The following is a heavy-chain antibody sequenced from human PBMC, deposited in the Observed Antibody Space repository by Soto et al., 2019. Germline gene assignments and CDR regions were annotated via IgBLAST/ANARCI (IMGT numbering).Heavy chain of an antibody. V-gene: IGHV4-61*08. CDR2: INHSGST. CDR1: GGSISSGGYY. CDR3: ARGMRYYGSGIRNWFDP. D-gene: IGHD3-10*01. J-gene: IGHJ5*02. Sequence: SETLSLTCTVSGGSISSGGYYWSWIRQPPGKGLEWIGEINHSGSTNYNPSLKSRVTISVDTSKNQFSLKLSSVTAADTAVYYCARGMRYYGSGIRNWFDPWGQGTLVTVSS.